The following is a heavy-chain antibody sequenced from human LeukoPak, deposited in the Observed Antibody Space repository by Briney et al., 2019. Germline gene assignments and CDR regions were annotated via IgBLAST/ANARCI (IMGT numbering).Heavy chain of an antibody. Sequence: PGGSLRLSCAASGFTFSFYWMHWVRQAPGKGLVWVSRINIDGGTTNYADSVKGRFTISRDNAKNTLYLQMNSLRAEDTAVYYCARRGSSSDWYDYWGQGTLVTVSS. CDR2: INIDGGTT. D-gene: IGHD6-19*01. CDR3: ARRGSSSDWYDY. CDR1: GFTFSFYW. J-gene: IGHJ4*02. V-gene: IGHV3-74*01.